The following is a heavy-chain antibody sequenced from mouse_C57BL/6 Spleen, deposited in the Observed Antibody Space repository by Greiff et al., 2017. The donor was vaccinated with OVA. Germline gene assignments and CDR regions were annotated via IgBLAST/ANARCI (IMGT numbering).Heavy chain of an antibody. CDR1: GYSFTDYN. D-gene: IGHD1-1*01. Sequence: EVQLQQSGPELVKPGASVKISCQASGYSFTDYNMNWVKQSNGKSLEWIGVINPNYGTTSYNQKFKGKATLTGDKSSSTAYMQLNRLAAEASAVYDCATGSSMDYWGQGTTLTVSS. V-gene: IGHV1-39*01. CDR2: INPNYGTT. CDR3: ATGSSMDY. J-gene: IGHJ2*01.